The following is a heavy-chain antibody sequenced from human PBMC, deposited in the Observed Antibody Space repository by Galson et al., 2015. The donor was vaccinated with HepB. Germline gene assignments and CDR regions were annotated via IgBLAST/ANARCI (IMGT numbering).Heavy chain of an antibody. D-gene: IGHD2-21*02. CDR1: GGTFSSYA. V-gene: IGHV1-69*13. CDR2: IIPIFGTA. J-gene: IGHJ6*02. CDR3: ARTDTYCGGDRYNMEPMEDYYYYGMDV. Sequence: SVKVSCKASGGTFSSYAISWVRQAPGQGLEWMGGIIPIFGTANYAQKFQGRVTITADESTSTAYMELSSLRSEDTAVYYCARTDTYCGGDRYNMEPMEDYYYYGMDVWGQGTTVTVSS.